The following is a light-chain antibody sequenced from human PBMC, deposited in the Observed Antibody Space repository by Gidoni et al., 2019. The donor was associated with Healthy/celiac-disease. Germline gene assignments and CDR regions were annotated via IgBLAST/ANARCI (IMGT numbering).Light chain of an antibody. Sequence: DIQMTPSPSSLSASVGDRVTIPCRASQRISSYLNWYQQQPGKAPKLLIYAATSLQSGVPSRFSGSGSGTDFTLTISSLQPEDVATYYCQQSYSTPDLTFGGGTKVEIK. J-gene: IGKJ4*01. CDR2: AAT. CDR3: QQSYSTPDLT. CDR1: QRISSY. V-gene: IGKV1-39*01.